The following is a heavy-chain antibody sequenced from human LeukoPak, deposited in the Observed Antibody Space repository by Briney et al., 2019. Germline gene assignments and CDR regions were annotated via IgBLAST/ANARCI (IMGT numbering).Heavy chain of an antibody. V-gene: IGHV4-39*01. Sequence: SETLSLTCTVSGGSISSSSYYWGWIRQPPGKGLEWIGSIYYSGSTYYNPSLKSRVTISVDTSKNQFSLKLSSVNAADTAVYYCARATQAGSCYDYWGQGTLVTVSS. CDR1: GGSISSSSYY. D-gene: IGHD2-15*01. CDR2: IYYSGST. J-gene: IGHJ4*02. CDR3: ARATQAGSCYDY.